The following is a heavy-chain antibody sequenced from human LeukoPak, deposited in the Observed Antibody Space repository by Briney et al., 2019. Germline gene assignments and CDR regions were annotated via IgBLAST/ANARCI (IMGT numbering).Heavy chain of an antibody. CDR2: IIPILGIA. V-gene: IGHV1-69*04. J-gene: IGHJ6*02. CDR3: ARDRYSSSWYRQNYYYYGMDV. CDR1: GGTFSSYA. Sequence: SVTVSCKASGGTFSSYAISWVRQAPGQGLEWMGRIIPILGIANYAQKLQGRVTMTTDTSTSTAYMELRSLRSDDTAVYYCARDRYSSSWYRQNYYYYGMDVWGQGTTVTVSS. D-gene: IGHD6-13*01.